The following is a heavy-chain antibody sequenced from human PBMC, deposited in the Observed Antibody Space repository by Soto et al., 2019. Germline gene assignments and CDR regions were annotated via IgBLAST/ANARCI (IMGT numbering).Heavy chain of an antibody. CDR2: ISAYNGNT. V-gene: IGHV1-18*01. D-gene: IGHD2-2*03. CDR1: GYTFTSYG. CDR3: ARLDIVVVPAARLDY. J-gene: IGHJ4*02. Sequence: ASVKVSCKASGYTFTSYGISWVRQAPGQGLEWMGWISAYNGNTNYAQKLQGRVTMTTDTSTSTAYMELRSLRSDDTAVYYCARLDIVVVPAARLDYWGQGTLVTVSS.